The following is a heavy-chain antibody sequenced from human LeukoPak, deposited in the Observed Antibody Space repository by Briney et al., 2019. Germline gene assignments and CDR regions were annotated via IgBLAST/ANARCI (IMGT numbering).Heavy chain of an antibody. CDR1: GGSISSGGYY. D-gene: IGHD6-13*01. V-gene: IGHV4-31*03. Sequence: SQTLSLTCTVSGGSISSGGYYWSWIRQHPGKGLEWIGYIYYSGSTYYNPSLKSRVTISVDTSKNQFSLRLSSVTAADTAVYYCARLVSSSGDGGPGAFDIWGQGTMVTVSS. CDR3: ARLVSSSGDGGPGAFDI. J-gene: IGHJ3*02. CDR2: IYYSGST.